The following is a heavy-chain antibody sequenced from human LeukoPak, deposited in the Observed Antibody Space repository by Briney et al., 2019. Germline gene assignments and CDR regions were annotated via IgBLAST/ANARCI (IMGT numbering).Heavy chain of an antibody. Sequence: PGGSLRLSCAASGFTFSSYGMHWVRQAPGKGLEWVAFIRYDGSNKYYADSVKGRFTISRDNARNSLYLQMNSLRAEDTAVYYCARRGHGYGSPFDYWGQGTLVTVSS. V-gene: IGHV3-30*02. CDR1: GFTFSSYG. CDR2: IRYDGSNK. CDR3: ARRGHGYGSPFDY. J-gene: IGHJ4*02. D-gene: IGHD5-18*01.